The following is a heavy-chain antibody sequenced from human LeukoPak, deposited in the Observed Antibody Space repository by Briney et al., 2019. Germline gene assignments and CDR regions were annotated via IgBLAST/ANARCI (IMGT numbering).Heavy chain of an antibody. CDR3: ARGWTVAAKGYYYYYGMDV. J-gene: IGHJ6*02. D-gene: IGHD2-15*01. Sequence: ASVKVSCKASGYTFTSYDINWVRQATGQGLEWMGWMNPNSGNTGYAQKFQGRVTMTRNTSISTAHMELSSLRSEDTAVYYCARGWTVAAKGYYYYYGMDVWGQGTTVTVSS. CDR2: MNPNSGNT. CDR1: GYTFTSYD. V-gene: IGHV1-8*01.